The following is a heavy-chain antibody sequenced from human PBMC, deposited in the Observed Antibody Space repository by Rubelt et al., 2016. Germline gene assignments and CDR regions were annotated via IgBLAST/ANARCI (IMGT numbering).Heavy chain of an antibody. J-gene: IGHJ4*02. Sequence: QVQLVQSGAEVKKPGASVKVSCKAAGYSFTTYSIHWVRQAPGQRLEWMGWINAGNGNTKYSQNFQGGVTITRETSASTAYMELGSLRSEDTAIYYCATGYSSGWYVAYWGQGTLVTVSS. V-gene: IGHV1-3*01. D-gene: IGHD6-19*01. CDR3: ATGYSSGWYVAY. CDR1: GYSFTTYS. CDR2: INAGNGNT.